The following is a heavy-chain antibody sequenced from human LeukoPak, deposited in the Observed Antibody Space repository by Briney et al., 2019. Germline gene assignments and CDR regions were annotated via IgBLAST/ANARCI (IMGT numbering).Heavy chain of an antibody. CDR1: GYTFTSYA. J-gene: IGHJ3*02. D-gene: IGHD3-9*01. V-gene: IGHV1-3*01. CDR3: AAGILTGSDAFDI. Sequence: ASVKVSCEASGYTFTSYAMHWVRQAPGQRREWMGWINAGNGNTKYSQKFQGRVTITRDTSASTAYMELSSLRSEDTAVYYCAAGILTGSDAFDIWGQGTMVTVSS. CDR2: INAGNGNT.